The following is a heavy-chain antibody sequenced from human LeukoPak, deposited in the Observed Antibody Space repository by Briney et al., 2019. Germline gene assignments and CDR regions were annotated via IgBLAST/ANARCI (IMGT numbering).Heavy chain of an antibody. D-gene: IGHD5-24*01. V-gene: IGHV3-23*01. CDR1: GFTFSSTYA. CDR2: ISGSGGNT. J-gene: IGHJ4*02. CDR3: ARDPLHGYTHRPGTDY. Sequence: GGSLRLSCAASGFTFSSTYAMHWVRQAPGKGLEWVSTISGSGGNTYYADSVKGRFTISRDNSKTTLYLQMNSLRAEDTAVYYCARDPLHGYTHRPGTDYWGQGTLVTVSS.